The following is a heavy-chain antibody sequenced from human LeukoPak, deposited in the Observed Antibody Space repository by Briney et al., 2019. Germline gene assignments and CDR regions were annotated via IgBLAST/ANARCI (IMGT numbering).Heavy chain of an antibody. CDR1: GGSISSYY. CDR3: ARDRRLGWLPIDAFDI. V-gene: IGHV4-4*07. J-gene: IGHJ3*02. Sequence: SETLSLTCTVSGGSISSYYWSWIRQPAGKGLEWIGRIYTSGSTNYNPSLKSRVTMSVDTSKNQFSLKLSSVTAADTAVYYCARDRRLGWLPIDAFDIWGQGTMVTVSS. D-gene: IGHD5-24*01. CDR2: IYTSGST.